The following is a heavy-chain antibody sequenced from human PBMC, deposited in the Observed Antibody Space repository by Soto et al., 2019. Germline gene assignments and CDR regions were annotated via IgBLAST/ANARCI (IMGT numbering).Heavy chain of an antibody. CDR3: ASGGLHGYTNGGLSYFHS. CDR2: ISGSDGGT. Sequence: LRLSCAASGFIFTNYAMTWVRQAPGKGLEWVSVISGSDGGTNYADSVKGRFTISRDNSKNTLYLQMNSLRAEDTAVYYCASGGLHGYTNGGLSYFHSWGQGTLVTVSS. CDR1: GFIFTNYA. J-gene: IGHJ4*02. V-gene: IGHV3-23*01. D-gene: IGHD5-18*01.